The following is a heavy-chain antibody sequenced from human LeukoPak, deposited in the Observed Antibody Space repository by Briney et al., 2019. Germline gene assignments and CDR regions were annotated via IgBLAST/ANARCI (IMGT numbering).Heavy chain of an antibody. D-gene: IGHD3-10*01. CDR2: INPNSGGT. V-gene: IGHV1-2*06. CDR1: GYTFTRYY. CDR3: ARDHAYYYGSGRSRPSNWFDP. Sequence: GASVKVSCKASGYTFTRYYMHWVRQAPGQGLEWMGRINPNSGGTNYAQKFQGRVTMTRDTSISTAYMELSRLRSDDTAVYYCARDHAYYYGSGRSRPSNWFDPWGQGTLVTVSS. J-gene: IGHJ5*02.